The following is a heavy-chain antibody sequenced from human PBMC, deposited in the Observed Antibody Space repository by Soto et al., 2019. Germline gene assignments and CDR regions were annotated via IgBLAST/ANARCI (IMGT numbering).Heavy chain of an antibody. V-gene: IGHV4-31*03. Sequence: QVQLQESGPGLVKPSQTLSLTCTVSGGSISSGGYYWSWIRQHPGKGLEWIGYIYYSGSTYYNPSLKSRVTISVDTSKNQFSLKLSSVTAADTAVYYCARDQRGLPEPQIDYWGQGTLVTVSS. CDR3: ARDQRGLPEPQIDY. D-gene: IGHD3-10*01. CDR1: GGSISSGGYY. J-gene: IGHJ4*02. CDR2: IYYSGST.